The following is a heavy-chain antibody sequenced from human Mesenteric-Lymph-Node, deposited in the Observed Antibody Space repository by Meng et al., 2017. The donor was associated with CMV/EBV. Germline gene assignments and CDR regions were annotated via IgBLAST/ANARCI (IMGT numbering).Heavy chain of an antibody. CDR2: ISWNSGGI. CDR1: GGSITSYY. Sequence: GGSLRLSCTVSGGSITSYYWSWIRQPPGKGLEWVSSISWNSGGIGYAFSVKGRFTISRDNAKSSLFLQMNSLRAEDTALYYCARDMGNWGSGAFDYWGQGTLVTVSS. D-gene: IGHD7-27*01. CDR3: ARDMGNWGSGAFDY. J-gene: IGHJ4*02. V-gene: IGHV3-9*01.